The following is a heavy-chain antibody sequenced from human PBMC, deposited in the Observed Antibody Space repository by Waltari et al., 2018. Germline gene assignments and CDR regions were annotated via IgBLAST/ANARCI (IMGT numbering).Heavy chain of an antibody. CDR2: INEDGSEK. CDR3: ARGPPPALYNFDPVLDY. CDR1: GFSFSREG. D-gene: IGHD1-20*01. Sequence: EVQLVESGGGLVQPGGSLRLSCAASGFSFSREGMKLVRQAPGKGLEWVASINEDGSEKQYVDSGKGRFTISRDNAKNSLYLQMNSLRADDTAVYFCARGPPPALYNFDPVLDYWGQGSLVTVSS. V-gene: IGHV3-7*01. J-gene: IGHJ4*02.